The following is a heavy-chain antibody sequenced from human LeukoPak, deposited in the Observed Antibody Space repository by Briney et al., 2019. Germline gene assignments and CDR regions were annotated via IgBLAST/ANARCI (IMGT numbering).Heavy chain of an antibody. V-gene: IGHV1-8*01. CDR2: MNPNSGNT. CDR1: GYTFTSYD. J-gene: IGHJ6*02. Sequence: ASVKVSRKASGYTFTSYDINWVRQATGQGLEWMGWMNPNSGNTGYAQKFQGRVTMTRNTSISTAYMELSSLRSEDTAVYYCARRGPPYYYYGMDVWGQGTTVTVSS. CDR3: ARRGPPYYYYGMDV.